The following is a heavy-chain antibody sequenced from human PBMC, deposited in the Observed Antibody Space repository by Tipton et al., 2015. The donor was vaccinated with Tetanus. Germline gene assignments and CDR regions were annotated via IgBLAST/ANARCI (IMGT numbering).Heavy chain of an antibody. D-gene: IGHD2-15*01. CDR2: INPDGRRT. J-gene: IGHJ6*02. CDR1: GGSITSDNHYW. CDR3: ARRSLLNYGLDV. V-gene: IGHV3-74*01. Sequence: GSLRLSCAVSGGSITSDNHYWSWIRQPPGKGLVWISRINPDGRRTNYADAVKGRFTISRDNAKNTVYLQMSSLRAEDTAVYFCARRSLLNYGLDVWGQGTTVSVSS.